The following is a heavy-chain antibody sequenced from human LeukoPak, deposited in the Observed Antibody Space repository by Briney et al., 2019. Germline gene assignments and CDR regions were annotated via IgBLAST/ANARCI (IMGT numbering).Heavy chain of an antibody. CDR1: GFTFSSYA. D-gene: IGHD1-26*01. Sequence: GRSLRLSCAASGFTFSSYAVHWVRQAPGKGLEWVTIISYDDSNKYYADSVKGRFTISRDNSKNTLYLQMNSLRAEDTAVYYCARGGSGSYQYYYYYMDVWGKGTTVTVSS. J-gene: IGHJ6*03. CDR3: ARGGSGSYQYYYYYMDV. CDR2: ISYDDSNK. V-gene: IGHV3-30-3*01.